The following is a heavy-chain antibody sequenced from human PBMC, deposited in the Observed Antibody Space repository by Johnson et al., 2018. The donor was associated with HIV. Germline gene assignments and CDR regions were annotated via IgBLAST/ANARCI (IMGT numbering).Heavy chain of an antibody. CDR1: GFSFSTYG. Sequence: QVQLVESGGGAVQPGGSLRLSCVASGFSFSTYGMHWLRQAPGKGLEWVAVISYDGSDKYSADSVKGRFTISRDNSKNTLYLQMGSLRAEDMAVYYCARDLGGHAFDIWGQGTMVTVSS. V-gene: IGHV3-30*19. J-gene: IGHJ3*02. D-gene: IGHD3-16*01. CDR2: ISYDGSDK. CDR3: ARDLGGHAFDI.